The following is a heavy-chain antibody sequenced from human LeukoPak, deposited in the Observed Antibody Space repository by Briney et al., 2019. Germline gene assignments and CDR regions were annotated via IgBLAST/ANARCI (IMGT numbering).Heavy chain of an antibody. CDR3: ARDGYCSGGSCYSGYAFDI. D-gene: IGHD2-15*01. Sequence: SETLSLTCTVSGGSISSYYWSWIRQPAGKVLEWIGRIYTSGSTNYNPSLKSRVTMSVDTSKNQFSLKLSSVTAVDTAVYYCARDGYCSGGSCYSGYAFDIWGQGTTVTVSS. CDR2: IYTSGST. CDR1: GGSISSYY. J-gene: IGHJ3*02. V-gene: IGHV4-4*07.